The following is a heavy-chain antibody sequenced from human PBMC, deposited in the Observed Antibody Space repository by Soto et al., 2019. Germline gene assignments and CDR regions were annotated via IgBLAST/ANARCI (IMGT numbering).Heavy chain of an antibody. D-gene: IGHD3-3*01. J-gene: IGHJ6*02. CDR2: ISYDGSNK. V-gene: IGHV3-30*03. Sequence: GGSLRLSCAGSRFTFGSYAMHWVRQAPGKGLEWVAGISYDGSNKYYADSVRGRFTISRDDSKDTLYLQMNRLGADDTAVYYCARDLGERSYDSWSGLKYYCYGMDVWGQGTTVTVSS. CDR1: RFTFGSYA. CDR3: ARDLGERSYDSWSGLKYYCYGMDV.